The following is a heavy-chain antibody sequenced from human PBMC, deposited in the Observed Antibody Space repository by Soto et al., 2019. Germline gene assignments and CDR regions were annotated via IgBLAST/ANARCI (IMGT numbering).Heavy chain of an antibody. CDR3: ARIPYGSIDY. CDR2: LYYSGST. Sequence: PSETLSLTCTVSGGSISSSSYYWGWIRQPPGKGLEWIGTLYYSGSTYYNPSLKSRVTISVDTSKNQFSLKLSSVTAADTAVYYCARIPYGSIDYWGQGTLVTVS. CDR1: GGSISSSSYY. V-gene: IGHV4-39*01. D-gene: IGHD3-10*01. J-gene: IGHJ4*02.